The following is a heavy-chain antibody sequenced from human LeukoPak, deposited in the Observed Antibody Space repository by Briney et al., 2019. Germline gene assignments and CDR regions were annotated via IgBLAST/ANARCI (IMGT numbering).Heavy chain of an antibody. CDR3: AKPTCSSTSCYSRMDAFDI. CDR1: GFTFSSYA. J-gene: IGHJ3*02. D-gene: IGHD2-2*01. V-gene: IGHV3-23*01. Sequence: PGGSLRLSCAASGFTFSSYAMSWVRQAPGKGLEWVSAMSGSGGSTYYADSVKGRFTISRDNSKNTLYLQMNSLRAEDTAVYYCAKPTCSSTSCYSRMDAFDIWGQGTMVTVSS. CDR2: MSGSGGST.